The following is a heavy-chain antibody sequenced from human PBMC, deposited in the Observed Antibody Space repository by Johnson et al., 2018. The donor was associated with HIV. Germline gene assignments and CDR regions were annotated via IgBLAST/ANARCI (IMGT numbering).Heavy chain of an antibody. V-gene: IGHV3-9*01. D-gene: IGHD3-22*01. CDR1: GFTFDDYA. Sequence: EVQLVESGGGLVQPGGSLRLSCAASGFTFDDYAMHWVRQAPGKGLEWVSGISWNSGSIGYADSVKGRFTISRDNSKNTLYLQMNSLRAEDTALYYCAKDTTFDYDTSGPSDAFDIWGQGTVVTVSS. CDR2: ISWNSGSI. J-gene: IGHJ3*02. CDR3: AKDTTFDYDTSGPSDAFDI.